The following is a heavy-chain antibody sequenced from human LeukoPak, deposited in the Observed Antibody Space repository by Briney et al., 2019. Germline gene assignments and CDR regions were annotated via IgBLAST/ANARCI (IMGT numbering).Heavy chain of an antibody. D-gene: IGHD6-19*01. Sequence: PGGCLRLSCVALEFEPTYFWMTWVRRAPGKRLECVSNIYHDGSERFYLYSLRGRFTISRDNAKNSLYLQMNSLRAEDTAVYYCATFVGTVSGTYTVPGGLLVWGKGTTVSVSS. CDR3: ATFVGTVSGTYTVPGGLLV. V-gene: IGHV3-7*01. CDR1: EFEPTYFW. CDR2: IYHDGSER. J-gene: IGHJ6*04.